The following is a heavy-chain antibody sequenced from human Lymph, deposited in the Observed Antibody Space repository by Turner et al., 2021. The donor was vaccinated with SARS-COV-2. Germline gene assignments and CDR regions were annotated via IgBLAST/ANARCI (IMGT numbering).Heavy chain of an antibody. D-gene: IGHD2-15*01. J-gene: IGHJ6*02. Sequence: QVQLVQSGAAVKKPGASVKVSCKVSGYTLTELSMHWVRQAPGKGLEWMGGCDPEDGEIIYAQKFQGRVTMTEDTSTDTAYMELSSLRSEDTAVYYCATVLCTGSSCYYYGMDVWGQGTTVTVSS. CDR2: CDPEDGEI. CDR1: GYTLTELS. CDR3: ATVLCTGSSCYYYGMDV. V-gene: IGHV1-24*01.